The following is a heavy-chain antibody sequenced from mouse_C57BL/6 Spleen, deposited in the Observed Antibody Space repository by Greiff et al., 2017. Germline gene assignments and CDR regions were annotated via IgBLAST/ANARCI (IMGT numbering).Heavy chain of an antibody. CDR1: GYTFTDYY. D-gene: IGHD4-1*01. CDR3: ARRETGTYFDY. J-gene: IGHJ2*01. V-gene: IGHV1-76*01. Sequence: QVQLQQSGAELVRPGASVKLSCKASGYTFTDYYINWVKQRPGQGLEWIARIYPGSGNTYYNEKFKGKATLTAEKSSSTAYMQLSSLTSEDSAVYFCARRETGTYFDYWGQGTTLTVSS. CDR2: IYPGSGNT.